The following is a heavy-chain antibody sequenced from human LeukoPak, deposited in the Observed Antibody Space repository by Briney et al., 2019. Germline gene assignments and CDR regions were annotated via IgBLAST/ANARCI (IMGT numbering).Heavy chain of an antibody. D-gene: IGHD3-3*01. CDR2: SYYRGST. J-gene: IGHJ6*03. Sequence: PSETLSLTCTVYGGSISSYYWSWIRQPPGKGLEWIGYSYYRGSTNYNPSLKSRVTISVDTSKHQFSLKLSSVTAADTAVYCCARGMTYYDFWSGYHTDYYYYYMDVWGKGTTVTVSS. CDR3: ARGMTYYDFWSGYHTDYYYYYMDV. V-gene: IGHV4-59*01. CDR1: GGSISSYY.